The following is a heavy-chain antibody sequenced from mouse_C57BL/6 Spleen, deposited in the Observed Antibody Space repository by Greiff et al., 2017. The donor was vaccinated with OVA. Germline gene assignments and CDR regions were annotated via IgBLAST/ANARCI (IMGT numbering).Heavy chain of an antibody. J-gene: IGHJ3*01. V-gene: IGHV1-82*01. D-gene: IGHD1-1*01. Sequence: VQLQQSGPELVKPGASVKISCKASGYAFSSSWMNWVKQRPGKGLEWIGRIYPGDGDTNYNGKFKGKATLTADKSSSTAYMQLSSLTSEDSAVYFCARTAEYYGSSDWGQGTLVTVSA. CDR3: ARTAEYYGSSD. CDR2: IYPGDGDT. CDR1: GYAFSSSW.